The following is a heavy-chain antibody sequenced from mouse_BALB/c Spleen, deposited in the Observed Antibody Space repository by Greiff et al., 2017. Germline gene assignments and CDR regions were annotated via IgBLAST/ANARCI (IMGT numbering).Heavy chain of an antibody. Sequence: VQVVESGPGLVAPSQSLSITCTVSGFSLTSYGVHWVRQPPGKGLEWLGVIWAGGSTNYNSALMSRLSISKDNSKSQVFLKMNSLQTDDTAMYYCARDDYYGSSYYAMDYWGQGTSVTVSS. V-gene: IGHV2-9*02. CDR2: IWAGGST. CDR1: GFSLTSYG. J-gene: IGHJ4*01. D-gene: IGHD1-1*01. CDR3: ARDDYYGSSYYAMDY.